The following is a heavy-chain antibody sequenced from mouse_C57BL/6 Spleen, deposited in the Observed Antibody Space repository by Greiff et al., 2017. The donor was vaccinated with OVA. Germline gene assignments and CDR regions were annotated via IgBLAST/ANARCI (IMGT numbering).Heavy chain of an antibody. CDR3: ARKGYEKYVDY. V-gene: IGHV2-2*01. CDR2: IWSGGST. J-gene: IGHJ2*01. Sequence: VKLMESGPGLVQPSQSLSITCTVSGFSLTSYGVHWVRQSPGKGLEWLGVIWSGGSTDYNAAFISRLSISKDNYKSQVFFKMNRRQADDTAIYYCARKGYEKYVDYWGQGTTLTVSS. CDR1: GFSLTSYG. D-gene: IGHD2-2*01.